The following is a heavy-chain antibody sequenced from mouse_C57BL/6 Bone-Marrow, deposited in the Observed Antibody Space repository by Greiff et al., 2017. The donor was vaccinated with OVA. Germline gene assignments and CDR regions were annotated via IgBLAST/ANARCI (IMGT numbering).Heavy chain of an antibody. D-gene: IGHD1-1*01. CDR1: GFSLTSYG. V-gene: IGHV2-2*01. Sequence: QVQLQQSGPGLVQPSQSLSITCTVSGFSLTSYGVHWVRQSPGKGLEWLGVIWSGGSTDYNAAFISRLSISKDNSKSQVFCKMSSLQADDAAIYCCGRRPLDGYGRSYWGQGTAVTVSS. CDR3: GRRPLDGYGRSY. CDR2: IWSGGST. J-gene: IGHJ4*01.